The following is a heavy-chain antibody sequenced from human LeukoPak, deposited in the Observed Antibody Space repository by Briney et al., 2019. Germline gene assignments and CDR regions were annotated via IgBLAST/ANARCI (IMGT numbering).Heavy chain of an antibody. J-gene: IGHJ6*03. CDR3: AREDDYGGMGNYYYYMDV. CDR1: GGSISSGSYY. Sequence: ASETLSLTCTVSGGSISSGSYYWSWIRQPAGKGLEWIGRIYTSGSTNYNPSLKSRVTISVDTSKNQFSLKLSSVTAADTAVYYCAREDDYGGMGNYYYYMDVWGKGTTATVSS. CDR2: IYTSGST. D-gene: IGHD4-23*01. V-gene: IGHV4-61*02.